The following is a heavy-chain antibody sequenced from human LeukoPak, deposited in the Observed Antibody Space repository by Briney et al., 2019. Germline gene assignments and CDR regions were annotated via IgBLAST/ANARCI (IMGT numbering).Heavy chain of an antibody. CDR1: GFTFSIYA. D-gene: IGHD6-19*01. CDR3: AKGGRSGPFDP. CDR2: ISGSGGSK. J-gene: IGHJ5*02. Sequence: GGSLRLSCAASGFTFSIYAMSWVRQAPGKGLEWVSAISGSGGSKYYADSVKGRFTISRDNSKNTLYLRMNSLRAEDTAVYYCAKGGRSGPFDPWGQGTLVIVSS. V-gene: IGHV3-23*01.